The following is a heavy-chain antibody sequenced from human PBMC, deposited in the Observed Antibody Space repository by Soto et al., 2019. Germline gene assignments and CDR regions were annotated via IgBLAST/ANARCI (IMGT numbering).Heavy chain of an antibody. D-gene: IGHD2-21*01. Sequence: EVQLVESGGGLIQPGGSLRLSCAASEFTFSDHWMHWVRQAPGEGLVWVARLNSGGTTTNYAASVKGRFTISRDNAKNIVYLQMNSLRVDDTAVYYCARGGRLAYYVGVWGKGTTGTVAA. V-gene: IGHV3-74*01. J-gene: IGHJ6*04. CDR3: ARGGRLAYYVGV. CDR2: LNSGGTTT. CDR1: EFTFSDHW.